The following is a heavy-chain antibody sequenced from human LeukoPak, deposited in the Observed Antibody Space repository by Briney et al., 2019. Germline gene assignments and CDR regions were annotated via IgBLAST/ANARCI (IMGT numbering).Heavy chain of an antibody. CDR3: ARDRVSAGHYYYYGMDV. CDR1: GGSISSGGYS. CDR2: IYHSGST. Sequence: SETLSLTCAVSGGSISSGGYSWSWIRQPPGKGLEWLGYIYHSGSTYYNPSLKSRVTISVDTSKNQFSLKLSSVTAADTAVYYCARDRVSAGHYYYYGMDVWGQGTTVTVSS. J-gene: IGHJ6*02. D-gene: IGHD6-13*01. V-gene: IGHV4-30-2*05.